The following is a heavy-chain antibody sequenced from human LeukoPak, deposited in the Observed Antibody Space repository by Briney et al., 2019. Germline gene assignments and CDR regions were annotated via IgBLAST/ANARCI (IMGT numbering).Heavy chain of an antibody. D-gene: IGHD3-22*01. CDR2: IKQDGRDK. J-gene: IGHJ4*02. CDR3: ARNPYYYDSSGYPYY. Sequence: GYLRLSCAASGFTFSSYWMSWVRQAPGKGLEWVADIKQDGRDKYYVDSLKGRFTISRDNAKNSLYLQMNSLRAEDTAVYYCARNPYYYDSSGYPYYWGQGTLVTVSS. V-gene: IGHV3-7*01. CDR1: GFTFSSYW.